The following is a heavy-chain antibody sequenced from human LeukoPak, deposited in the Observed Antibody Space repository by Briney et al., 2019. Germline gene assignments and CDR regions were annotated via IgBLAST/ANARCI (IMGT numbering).Heavy chain of an antibody. D-gene: IGHD6-25*01. CDR3: AXXIXXXXEAADF. CDR2: ISAYNGNT. J-gene: IGHJ4*02. V-gene: IGHV1-18*01. CDR1: GYTFTSYG. Sequence: GASVKVSCKASGYTFTSYGISWVRQAPGQGLEWMGWISAYNGNTNYAQKLQGRVTMTTDTSTSTAYMELRSLRADDPAVYCGAXXIXXXXEAADFXGQGTLVTVSS.